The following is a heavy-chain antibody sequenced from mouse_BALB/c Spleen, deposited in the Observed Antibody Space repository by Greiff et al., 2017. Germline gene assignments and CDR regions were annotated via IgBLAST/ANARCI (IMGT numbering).Heavy chain of an antibody. J-gene: IGHJ3*01. D-gene: IGHD2-10*02. Sequence: VQLQQSGAELARPGASVKLSCKASGYTFTDYYINWVKQRTGQGLEWIGEIYPGSGNTYYNEKFKGKATLTADKSSSTAYMQLSSLTSEDSAVYFCARRGYGTPFAYWGQGTLVTVSA. CDR3: ARRGYGTPFAY. V-gene: IGHV1-77*01. CDR1: GYTFTDYY. CDR2: IYPGSGNT.